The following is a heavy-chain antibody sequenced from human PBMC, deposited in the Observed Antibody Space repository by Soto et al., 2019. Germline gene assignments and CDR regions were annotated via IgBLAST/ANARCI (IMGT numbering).Heavy chain of an antibody. J-gene: IGHJ6*03. D-gene: IGHD5-12*01. V-gene: IGHV1-2*04. CDR1: GDTFNDYY. CDR3: ARESGGATATLDYYYFYMDV. Sequence: QVQLVQSGAEVKRPGASVTVSCRSSGDTFNDYYIHWVRQAPGQGLEWMGWINPNGGVTKYAQKFQGWVSMTRDTSNRTVYMQLSRLRSDDTAGYYCARESGGATATLDYYYFYMDVWGTGTTVTVSS. CDR2: INPNGGVT.